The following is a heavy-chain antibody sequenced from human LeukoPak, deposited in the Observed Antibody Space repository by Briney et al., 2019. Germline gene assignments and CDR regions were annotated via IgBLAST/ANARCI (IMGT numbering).Heavy chain of an antibody. J-gene: IGHJ4*02. CDR1: GFSFSSYW. CDR2: IKYNGSLK. V-gene: IGHV3-7*03. CDR3: AKGRYSSGWDFDY. Sequence: PGGSLRLSCVASGFSFSSYWMAWVRQAPGKGLEWVANIKYNGSLKFYVDSVKGRFTISRDNAKNSLCLQMNSLRAEDTALYYCAKGRYSSGWDFDYWGQGTLVTVSS. D-gene: IGHD6-19*01.